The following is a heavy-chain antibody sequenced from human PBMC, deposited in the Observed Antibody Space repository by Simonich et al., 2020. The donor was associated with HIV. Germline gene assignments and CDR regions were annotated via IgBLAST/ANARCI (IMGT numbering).Heavy chain of an antibody. CDR3: AREGAMLDDAFDI. CDR1: GYTFTDNP. J-gene: IGHJ3*02. V-gene: IGHV1-2*02. D-gene: IGHD1-1*01. CDR2: INPNRGGT. Sequence: QAQLVQSGAEVKNPGASVKVSCKASGYTFTDNPMHWVRQAPGQGLEGMEWINPNRGGTDYAQKFKGRVTMTRDTSMSTAYMELSRLRTDDTAVYFCAREGAMLDDAFDIWGQGTMVTVSS.